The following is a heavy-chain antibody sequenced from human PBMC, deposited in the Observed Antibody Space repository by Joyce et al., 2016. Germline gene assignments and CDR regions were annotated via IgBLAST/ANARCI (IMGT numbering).Heavy chain of an antibody. V-gene: IGHV3-73*02. CDR3: TRLGASDAFDV. CDR1: GFSFRGSA. D-gene: IGHD1-26*01. CDR2: IRSKANGYTT. Sequence: EVQLMESGGGLVQPGRSLKLSCAASGFSFRGSAMHWVRQASGKGLEWVGRIRSKANGYTTAYGVSVNGRITISRDDSKNTAYLQMNSLKIEDKGVYFCTRLGASDAFDVWGQGTMVTVSS. J-gene: IGHJ3*01.